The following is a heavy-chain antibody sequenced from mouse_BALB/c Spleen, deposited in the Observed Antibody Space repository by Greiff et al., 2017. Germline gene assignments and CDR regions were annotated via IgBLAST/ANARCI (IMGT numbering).Heavy chain of an antibody. CDR3: IRGPTLGMRDAMDY. V-gene: IGHV1-5*01. D-gene: IGHD2-10*02. CDR1: GYSFTSYW. CDR2: IYPGNSDT. J-gene: IGHJ4*01. Sequence: EVQLQESGTVLARPGASVKMSCKASGYSFTSYWMHWVKQRPGQGLEWIGAIYPGNSDTSYNQKFKGKAKLTAVTSASTAYMELSSLTNEDSAVYYCIRGPTLGMRDAMDYWGQGTSVTVSS.